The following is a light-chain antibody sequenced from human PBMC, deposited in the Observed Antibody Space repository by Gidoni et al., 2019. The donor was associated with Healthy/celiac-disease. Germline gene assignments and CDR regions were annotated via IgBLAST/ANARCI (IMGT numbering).Light chain of an antibody. V-gene: IGLV1-51*01. CDR3: GTWDSSLSAV. CDR1: SSNIGNKY. Sequence: QSVLTPPPSASAAPGQKVTISCSGSSSNIGNKYVSWYQQLPGTAPKLLIYDNNKRPSGIPDRFSGSKSGTSATLGITGLQTGDEADYYCGTWDSSLSAVFGGGTKLTVL. J-gene: IGLJ2*01. CDR2: DNN.